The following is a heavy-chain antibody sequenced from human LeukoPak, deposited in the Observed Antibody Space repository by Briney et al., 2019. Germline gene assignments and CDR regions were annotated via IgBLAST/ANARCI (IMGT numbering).Heavy chain of an antibody. CDR3: ARGGAHGMDV. D-gene: IGHD1-26*01. CDR2: LSGTSDTI. V-gene: IGHV3-11*01. CDR1: GFIFGDYY. J-gene: IGHJ6*02. Sequence: GGSLRLSCAASGFIFGDYYMSWIRQAPGKGLEWFSYLSGTSDTIDYADSVKGRFTISRDNAKNSVFLQMNSLRAEDTALYYCARGGAHGMDVWGQGTTVTVSS.